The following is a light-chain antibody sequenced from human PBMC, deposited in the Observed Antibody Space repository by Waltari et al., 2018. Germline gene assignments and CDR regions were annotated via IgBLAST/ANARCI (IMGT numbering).Light chain of an antibody. V-gene: IGLV2-23*01. CDR2: EGS. Sequence: QSALTQPASVSGSPRQSITISCTGTSSDVGSYNLVSWYQQHPGKAPKLMIYEGSKRPSGVSNRFSGSKSGNTASLTISGLQAEDEADYYCCSYAGSRGVVFGGGTKLTVL. J-gene: IGLJ2*01. CDR1: SSDVGSYNL. CDR3: CSYAGSRGVV.